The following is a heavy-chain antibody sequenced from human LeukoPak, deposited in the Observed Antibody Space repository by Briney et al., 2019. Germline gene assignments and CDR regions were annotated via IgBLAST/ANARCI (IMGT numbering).Heavy chain of an antibody. Sequence: GGSLRLSCAASGFTFSNYGMHWVRQAPGKGLEWVALISYDGSNKYYADSVKGRFTISRDNPKNTLYLQMNSLRAEDTAVYYCAKVPLVYYDSSGYFDYWGQGTLVTVSS. D-gene: IGHD3-22*01. V-gene: IGHV3-30*18. CDR2: ISYDGSNK. J-gene: IGHJ4*02. CDR1: GFTFSNYG. CDR3: AKVPLVYYDSSGYFDY.